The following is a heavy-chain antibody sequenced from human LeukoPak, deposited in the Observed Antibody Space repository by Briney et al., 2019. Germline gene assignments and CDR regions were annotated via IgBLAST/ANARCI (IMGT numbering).Heavy chain of an antibody. CDR1: GFTFSIYA. CDR2: ISGSGGST. D-gene: IGHD1-1*01. J-gene: IGHJ3*02. V-gene: IGHV3-23*01. Sequence: GGSLRLSCAASGFTFSIYAMSWVRQAPGKGLEWVSAISGSGGSTYYADSVKGRFTISRDNSKNTLYLQMNSLRAEDTAVYYCARGRTAGTTGDAFDIWGQGTMVTVSS. CDR3: ARGRTAGTTGDAFDI.